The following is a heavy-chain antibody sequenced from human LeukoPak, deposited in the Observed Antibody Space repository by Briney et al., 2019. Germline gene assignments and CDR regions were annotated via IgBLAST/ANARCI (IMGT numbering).Heavy chain of an antibody. CDR2: ISAYNGNT. Sequence: GASVKVSCKASGYTFTSYGISWVRQAPGQGLEWMGWISAYNGNTNYAQKLQGRVTMTTDTSTSTAYMELRSLRSDDTAVYYCARGGDYYDILTGYYPTYYFDYWGQGTLVTVSS. D-gene: IGHD3-9*01. V-gene: IGHV1-18*01. CDR1: GYTFTSYG. CDR3: ARGGDYYDILTGYYPTYYFDY. J-gene: IGHJ4*02.